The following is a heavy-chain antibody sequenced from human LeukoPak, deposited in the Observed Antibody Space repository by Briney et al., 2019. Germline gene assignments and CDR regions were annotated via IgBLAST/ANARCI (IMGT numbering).Heavy chain of an antibody. V-gene: IGHV4-61*02. CDR3: ARPSAVAGLGSFDY. J-gene: IGHJ4*02. CDR1: GGSISSSNYY. Sequence: SETLSLTCSVSGGSISSSNYYWSWIRQPAGKGLEWIGRIYTSESTNYNPSLKSRVTISVDTSRNQFSLKLSSVTAADTAVYYCARPSAVAGLGSFDYWGQGTLVTVSS. CDR2: IYTSEST. D-gene: IGHD6-19*01.